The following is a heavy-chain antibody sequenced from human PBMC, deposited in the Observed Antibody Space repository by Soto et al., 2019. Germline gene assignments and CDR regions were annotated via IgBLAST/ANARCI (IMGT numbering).Heavy chain of an antibody. CDR3: AKVLGPEWEPKTDY. Sequence: GGSLRLSCAASGFTFSSYGMHWVRQAPGKGLEWVAVISYDGSNKYYADSVKGRFTISRDNSKNTLYLQMNSLRAEDTAVYYCAKVLGPEWEPKTDYWGQGTLVTVSS. CDR2: ISYDGSNK. V-gene: IGHV3-30*18. J-gene: IGHJ4*02. CDR1: GFTFSSYG. D-gene: IGHD1-26*01.